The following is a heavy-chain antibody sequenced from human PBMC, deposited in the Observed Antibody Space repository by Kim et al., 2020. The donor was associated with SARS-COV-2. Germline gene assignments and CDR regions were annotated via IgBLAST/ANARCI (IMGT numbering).Heavy chain of an antibody. J-gene: IGHJ6*02. CDR1: GFTFSIYA. V-gene: IGHV3-23*01. CDR2: ITGSGGTT. D-gene: IGHD2-2*01. CDR3: AKKYTRSYYYYFGMDV. Sequence: GGSLRLSCVASGFTFSIYAMGWVRQAPGKGLEWVSAITGSGGTTYYADSVRGRFTISRDNSKNTLYLQMSSLRADDTAVYCCAKKYTRSYYYYFGMDVWGQGTTVTVSS.